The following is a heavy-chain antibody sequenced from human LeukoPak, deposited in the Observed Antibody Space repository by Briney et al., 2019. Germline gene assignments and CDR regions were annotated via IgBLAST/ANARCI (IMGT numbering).Heavy chain of an antibody. D-gene: IGHD6-13*01. CDR3: ARGTLYSSSWTGDYYYGMDV. J-gene: IGHJ6*02. Sequence: SQTLSLTCTVSGGSISSGSYYWSWIRQPAGKGLEWIGRIYTSGSTNYNPSLKGRVTISVDTSKNQFSLKLSSVTAADTAVYYCARGTLYSSSWTGDYYYGMDVWGQGTTVTVSS. V-gene: IGHV4-61*02. CDR2: IYTSGST. CDR1: GGSISSGSYY.